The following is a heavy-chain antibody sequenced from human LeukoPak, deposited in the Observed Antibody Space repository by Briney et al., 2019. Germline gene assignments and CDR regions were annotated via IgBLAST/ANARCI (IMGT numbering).Heavy chain of an antibody. CDR1: GGSMNFYY. CDR3: ARNFARNSGDYGNDGFDI. V-gene: IGHV4-59*01. J-gene: IGHJ3*02. D-gene: IGHD4-17*01. CDR2: IQNRGRT. Sequence: SETLSLTCSVSGGSMNFYYWSWIRQSPGKGLEWIGYIQNRGRTYYNPSLKSRGTISLDTSKNQFSLKMTSVTAVDTAVYYCARNFARNSGDYGNDGFDIWGQGTMVAVSS.